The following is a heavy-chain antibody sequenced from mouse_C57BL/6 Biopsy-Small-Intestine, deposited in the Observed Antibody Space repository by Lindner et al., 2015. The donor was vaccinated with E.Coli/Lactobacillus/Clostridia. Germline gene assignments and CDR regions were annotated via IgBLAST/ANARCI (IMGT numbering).Heavy chain of an antibody. J-gene: IGHJ3*01. Sequence: SVKVSCKASGYTFSDYYFHWVRQAPGQGLEWMGWINPISGGTNYAQRFQGRVTMTRDTSVTTVYMELSRLTSDDTAVYYCARDIVVVSAAVKGVAGGPKYWGQGTLVTVSA. CDR1: GYTFSDYY. D-gene: IGHD1-1*01. V-gene: IGHV1-84*02. CDR2: INPISGGT. CDR3: ARDIVVVSAAVKGVAGGPKY.